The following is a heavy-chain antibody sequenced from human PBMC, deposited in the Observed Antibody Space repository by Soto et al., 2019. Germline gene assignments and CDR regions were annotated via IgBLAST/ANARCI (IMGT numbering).Heavy chain of an antibody. CDR2: INHSGST. CDR3: ARDVYDFWSGYYINYYGMDV. CDR1: GGSFSGYY. V-gene: IGHV4-34*01. D-gene: IGHD3-3*01. Sequence: SETLSLTCAVYGGSFSGYYWSWIRQPPGKGLEWIGEINHSGSTNYNPSLKSRVTISVDTSKNQFSLKLSSVTAADTAVYYCARDVYDFWSGYYINYYGMDVWGQGTTVTVSS. J-gene: IGHJ6*02.